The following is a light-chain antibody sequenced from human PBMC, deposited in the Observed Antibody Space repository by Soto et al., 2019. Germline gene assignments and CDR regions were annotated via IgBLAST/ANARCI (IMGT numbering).Light chain of an antibody. V-gene: IGLV2-14*01. CDR2: EGT. CDR3: SSFTNSILV. J-gene: IGLJ3*02. Sequence: QSALTQPASVSGSPGQSITISCTGTTSDVGSHNFVSWYQQLPGKAPKLLIYEGTNRPSGTSNRFSGSKSGNTASLTISGLQAEDEADYYCSSFTNSILVFGGGTKLTVL. CDR1: TSDVGSHNF.